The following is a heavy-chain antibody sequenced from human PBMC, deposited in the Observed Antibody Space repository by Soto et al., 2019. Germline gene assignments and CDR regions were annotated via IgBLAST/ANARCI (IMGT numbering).Heavy chain of an antibody. Sequence: QVQLVESGGGVVQPGRSLRLYCAASGFTFSSYGMHWVRQAPGKGLEWVAVIWYDGSNKYYADSVKGRFTISRDNSKNTLYLQRNSLRAEDTAVYYCARDGLQLWSTFDYWGQGTLVTVSS. CDR2: IWYDGSNK. CDR3: ARDGLQLWSTFDY. CDR1: GFTFSSYG. V-gene: IGHV3-33*01. J-gene: IGHJ4*02. D-gene: IGHD5-18*01.